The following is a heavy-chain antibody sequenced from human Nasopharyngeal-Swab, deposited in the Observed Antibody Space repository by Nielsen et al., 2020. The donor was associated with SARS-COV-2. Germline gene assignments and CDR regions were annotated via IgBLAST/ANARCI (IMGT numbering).Heavy chain of an antibody. CDR1: GFTFSDSA. Sequence: LSLTSAASGFTFSDSAIHWVRQASGEGLEWVARIRSKGNNYATAYSASVKGRFIIFRDDPTNTAYLQMNSLKTEDTAMYYCTRCGGGCYSGRDYWGQGTLVTVSS. CDR3: TRCGGGCYSGRDY. CDR2: IRSKGNNYAT. V-gene: IGHV3-73*01. D-gene: IGHD2-15*01. J-gene: IGHJ4*02.